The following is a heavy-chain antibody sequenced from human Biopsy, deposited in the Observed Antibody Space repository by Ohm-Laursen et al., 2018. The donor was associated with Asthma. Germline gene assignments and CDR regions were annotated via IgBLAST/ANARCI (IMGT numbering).Heavy chain of an antibody. CDR1: GDSISSYY. D-gene: IGHD1-1*01. Sequence: SDTLSLTCTVSGDSISSYYWSWIRQPPGKGLEWIGYIYFSGSTNYNPPLKSRVTISVDTSKNQFSLRLSSVTAADTAVYYCARDGGLTSYPGTFHIWGQGTMVTVSS. V-gene: IGHV4-59*01. CDR2: IYFSGST. CDR3: ARDGGLTSYPGTFHI. J-gene: IGHJ3*02.